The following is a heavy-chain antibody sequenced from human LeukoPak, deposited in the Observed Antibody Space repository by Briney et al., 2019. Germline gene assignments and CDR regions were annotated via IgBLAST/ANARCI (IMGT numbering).Heavy chain of an antibody. Sequence: GRSLRLSCSASGFASSSNAMHWVRQAPGRGLEWLAVIAYDGSNEDHSDSVRGRFTISRDNSKNTLFLQMNSLRPEDTAIYYCARDLVYSSGWYAGELDHWGLGTLVIVSS. CDR3: ARDLVYSSGWYAGELDH. CDR1: GFASSSNA. D-gene: IGHD6-19*01. V-gene: IGHV3-30*03. J-gene: IGHJ4*02. CDR2: IAYDGSNE.